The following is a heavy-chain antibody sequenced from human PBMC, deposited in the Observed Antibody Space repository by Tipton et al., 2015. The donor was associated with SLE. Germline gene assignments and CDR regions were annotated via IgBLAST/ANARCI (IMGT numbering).Heavy chain of an antibody. CDR1: GGSISSYC. V-gene: IGHV4-59*01. Sequence: TLSLTCTVSGGSISSYCWSWIRQPPGKGLEWIGYFYYSGGTYYSPSLKSRVTMSADTSKKQFSLKLSSVTAADTAVYYCARYSRDGYNGDAFDIRGQGTMVTVSS. CDR2: FYYSGGT. D-gene: IGHD5-24*01. CDR3: ARYSRDGYNGDAFDI. J-gene: IGHJ3*02.